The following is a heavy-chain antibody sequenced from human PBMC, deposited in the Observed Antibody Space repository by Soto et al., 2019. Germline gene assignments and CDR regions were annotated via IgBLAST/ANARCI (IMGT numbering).Heavy chain of an antibody. J-gene: IGHJ6*02. D-gene: IGHD2-2*01. V-gene: IGHV1-3*01. CDR1: GYTFTSYA. CDR2: INAGNGNT. CDR3: ARDPADIVVVPAAPPYYYYGMDV. Sequence: ASVKVSCKASGYTFTSYAMHWVRQAPGQRLEWMGWINAGNGNTKYSQKFQGRVTITRDTSASTAYMELSSLRSEDTAVYYCARDPADIVVVPAAPPYYYYGMDVWGQGTTVTVSS.